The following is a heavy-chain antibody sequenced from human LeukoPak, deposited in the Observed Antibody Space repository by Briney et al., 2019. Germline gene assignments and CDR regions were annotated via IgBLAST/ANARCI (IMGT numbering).Heavy chain of an antibody. V-gene: IGHV3-23*01. Sequence: GGSLRLSCATSGFPFETNAMSWVRQAPGKGLEWVATIGNTETFYADSVTGRFTISRDNSKNTVNLQMNRLRVEDTAIYYCAQDWIQFNRVFDCFDSWGQGTLVTVSS. J-gene: IGHJ4*02. CDR1: GFPFETNA. CDR3: AQDWIQFNRVFDCFDS. D-gene: IGHD5-18*01. CDR2: IGNTET.